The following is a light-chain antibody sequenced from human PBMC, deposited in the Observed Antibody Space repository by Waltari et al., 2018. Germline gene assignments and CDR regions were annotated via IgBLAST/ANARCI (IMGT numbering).Light chain of an antibody. CDR3: AAWDDSLNGWV. V-gene: IGLV1-36*01. Sequence: QSVLTQPPSVSEAPRQRVTISCSGSSSTIGNTAVHWYQHLPGKAPKLLIYYDDLLPSGVSDRFSGSKAGTSASLAISGLQSEDEADYYCAAWDDSLNGWVFGGGTKLTVL. CDR2: YDD. J-gene: IGLJ3*02. CDR1: SSTIGNTA.